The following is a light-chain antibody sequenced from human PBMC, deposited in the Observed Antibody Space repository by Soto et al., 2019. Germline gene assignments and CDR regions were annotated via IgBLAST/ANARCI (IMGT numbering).Light chain of an antibody. J-gene: IGKJ1*01. V-gene: IGKV3-15*01. CDR3: QQYGSSPLT. CDR1: QSVSSN. CDR2: GAS. Sequence: EIVMTQSPATLSVSPGERATLSCRASQSVSSNLAWYQQKPGQAPRLLIYGASTRATGTPARFSGSGSGTEFTLTISSLQSEDFAVYYCQQYGSSPLTFGQGTKVEIK.